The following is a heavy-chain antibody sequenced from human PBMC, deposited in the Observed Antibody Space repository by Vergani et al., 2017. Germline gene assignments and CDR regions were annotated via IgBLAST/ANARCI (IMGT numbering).Heavy chain of an antibody. CDR2: SDPSDSYT. J-gene: IGHJ6*02. V-gene: IGHV5-10-1*01. Sequence: EVQLVQSGAEVKKPGESLRISCKGSGYSFTSYWISWVRQMPGKGLEWMGRSDPSDSYTNYSPSFQGHVTISADKSISTAYLQWSSLKASDTAMYYCARGTGYVPYYYYGMDVWGQGTTVTVSS. CDR1: GYSFTSYW. CDR3: ARGTGYVPYYYYGMDV. D-gene: IGHD3/OR15-3a*01.